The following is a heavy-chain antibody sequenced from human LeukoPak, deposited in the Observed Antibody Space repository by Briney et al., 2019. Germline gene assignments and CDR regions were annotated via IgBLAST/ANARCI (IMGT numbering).Heavy chain of an antibody. D-gene: IGHD6-19*01. J-gene: IGHJ4*02. CDR3: ARGSRTGWYYFDY. Sequence: APVEVSCKASGYTFTSYDINWVRQATGQGLEWMGWMNPNSGNTGYAQKFQGRVTMTRNTSISTAYMELSSLRSDDTAVYYCARGSRTGWYYFDYWGQGTLVTVSS. CDR1: GYTFTSYD. CDR2: MNPNSGNT. V-gene: IGHV1-8*01.